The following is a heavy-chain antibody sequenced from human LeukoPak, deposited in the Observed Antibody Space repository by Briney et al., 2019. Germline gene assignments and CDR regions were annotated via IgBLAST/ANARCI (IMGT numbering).Heavy chain of an antibody. D-gene: IGHD6-19*01. CDR1: GFAFRTYS. CDR3: ARGRQWRGFDY. CDR2: ISSSSGSK. Sequence: GGSLRLSRGASGFAFRTYSMSWVRQAPGKGLEWVSYISSSSGSKHYADSVRGRFAISRDNAKNSLYLQMNSLRDEDTAVYYCARGRQWRGFDYWGQGALVTVSS. V-gene: IGHV3-48*02. J-gene: IGHJ4*02.